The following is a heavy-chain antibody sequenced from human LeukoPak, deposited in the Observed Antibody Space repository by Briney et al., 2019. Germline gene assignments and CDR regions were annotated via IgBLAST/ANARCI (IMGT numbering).Heavy chain of an antibody. CDR1: GFTFSNYW. D-gene: IGHD3-10*01. CDR3: ARDLAGHYYGSGSSFDY. V-gene: IGHV3-7*01. Sequence: GGSLRLSCAASGFTFSNYWMSWVCQAPGKGLEWVANIREDGSEKYYVNSVKGQFTISRDNAKNSLFLQMDSLRAEDTAVYYCARDLAGHYYGSGSSFDYWGQGTLVTVSS. CDR2: IREDGSEK. J-gene: IGHJ4*02.